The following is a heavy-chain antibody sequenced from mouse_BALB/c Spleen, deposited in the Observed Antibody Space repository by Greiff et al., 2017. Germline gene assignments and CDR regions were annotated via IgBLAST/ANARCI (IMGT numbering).Heavy chain of an antibody. J-gene: IGHJ4*01. D-gene: IGHD1-2*01. CDR1: GYTFTDYN. CDR2: IYPYNGGT. Sequence: EVQRVESGPELVKPGASVKISCKASGYTFTDYNMHWVKQSHGKSLEWIGYIYPYNGGTGYNQKFKSKATLTVDNSSSTAYMELRSLTSEDSAVYYCARRGYYGYNYAMDYWGQGTSVTVSS. CDR3: ARRGYYGYNYAMDY. V-gene: IGHV1S29*02.